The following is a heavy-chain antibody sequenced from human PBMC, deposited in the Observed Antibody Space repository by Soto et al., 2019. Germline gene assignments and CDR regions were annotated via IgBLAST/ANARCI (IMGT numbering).Heavy chain of an antibody. J-gene: IGHJ6*02. D-gene: IGHD3-3*01. CDR3: ARALLHYVFRSGYSAYFYYGLDV. CDR2: ISDCGGTV. Sequence: PGGSLRLSCAAAGFTFSSYEMNWVRQAPGQWLEWVSYISDCGGTVYYADSVKGRFTVSRDNAQNAVYLQMNSLRTEDTAVYYCARALLHYVFRSGYSAYFYYGLDVWGPGXRVTLSS. CDR1: GFTFSSYE. V-gene: IGHV3-48*03.